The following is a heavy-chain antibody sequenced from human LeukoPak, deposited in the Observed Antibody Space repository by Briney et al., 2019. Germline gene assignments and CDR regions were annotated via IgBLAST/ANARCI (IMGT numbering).Heavy chain of an antibody. CDR2: LNPNSGNT. J-gene: IGHJ4*02. Sequence: GASVKVSCKASGYTFANYDINWVRQATGQGLEWMGDLNPNSGNTGYAQKFQGRVTITKNTSISTAYMELSSLRSEDTAVYYCAREGFDYWGQGTLVTVSS. CDR3: AREGFDY. V-gene: IGHV1-8*03. CDR1: GYTFANYD.